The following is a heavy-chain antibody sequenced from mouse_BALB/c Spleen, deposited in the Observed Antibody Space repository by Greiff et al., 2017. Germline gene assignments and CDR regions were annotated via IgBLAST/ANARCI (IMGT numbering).Heavy chain of an antibody. J-gene: IGHJ3*01. CDR2: INPGSGGT. Sequence: VQLQQSGAELVRPGTSVKVSCKASGYAFTNYLIEWVKQRPGQGLEWIGVINPGSGGTNYNEKFKGKATLTADKSSSTAYMQLSSLTSDDSAVYFCARSDYGNYSLAYWGQGTLVTVSA. D-gene: IGHD2-1*01. CDR1: GYAFTNYL. CDR3: ARSDYGNYSLAY. V-gene: IGHV1-54*01.